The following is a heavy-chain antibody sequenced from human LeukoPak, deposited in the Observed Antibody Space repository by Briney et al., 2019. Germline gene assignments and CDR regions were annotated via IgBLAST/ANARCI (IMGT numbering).Heavy chain of an antibody. CDR2: ISGSGGST. CDR1: GFTFSSYA. D-gene: IGHD3-10*01. Sequence: PGGSLRLSCAASGFTFSSYAMSWVRQAPGKGLEWVSAISGSGGSTYYADSVKGRFTISRDNSKNTLYLQMNSLRAEDTAVYYCAKDRWFGELALYYFDYWGQGTLVTVSS. V-gene: IGHV3-23*01. CDR3: AKDRWFGELALYYFDY. J-gene: IGHJ4*02.